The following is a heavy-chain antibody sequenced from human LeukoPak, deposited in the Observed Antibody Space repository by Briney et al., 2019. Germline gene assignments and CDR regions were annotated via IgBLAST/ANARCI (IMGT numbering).Heavy chain of an antibody. D-gene: IGHD6-19*01. Sequence: GGSLKISFKGSGYTFTNHWIGWVRQMPGKGLGWMGIIYPSDSDTRYSPSFQGQVTISADKSISTAYLQWSSLKASDTAMYYCARQGRQRLVVVGETYFDYWGQGTLVTVSS. CDR3: ARQGRQRLVVVGETYFDY. CDR2: IYPSDSDT. V-gene: IGHV5-51*01. CDR1: GYTFTNHW. J-gene: IGHJ4*02.